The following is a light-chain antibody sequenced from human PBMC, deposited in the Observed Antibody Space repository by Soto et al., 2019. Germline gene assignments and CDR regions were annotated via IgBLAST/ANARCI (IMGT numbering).Light chain of an antibody. CDR1: QSINTY. J-gene: IGKJ5*01. Sequence: TQSPSTLSLSLGEGATLSCRASQSINTYLAWYQQKPGQAPRLLIYGASSRASGIPARFSGSGSGTEFTLPISSLQSEDFAVYYCQQYNNWSPITFGQGTR. CDR3: QQYNNWSPIT. V-gene: IGKV3-15*01. CDR2: GAS.